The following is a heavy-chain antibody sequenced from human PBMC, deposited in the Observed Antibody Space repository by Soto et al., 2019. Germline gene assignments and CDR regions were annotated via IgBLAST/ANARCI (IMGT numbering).Heavy chain of an antibody. CDR2: IDPSDSYT. V-gene: IGHV5-10-1*01. Sequence: SLKISCKGSGYSFTSYWISWVRQMPGKGLEWMGRIDPSDSYTNYSPSFQGHVTISADKSISTAYLQWSSLKASDTAMYYCARPFYCSSTSCYESGYGMDVWGQGTTVTVSS. CDR3: ARPFYCSSTSCYESGYGMDV. CDR1: GYSFTSYW. J-gene: IGHJ6*02. D-gene: IGHD2-2*01.